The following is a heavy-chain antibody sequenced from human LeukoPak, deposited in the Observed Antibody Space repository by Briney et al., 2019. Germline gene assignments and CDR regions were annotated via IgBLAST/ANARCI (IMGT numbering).Heavy chain of an antibody. CDR3: ARLMDYYASGTYGRYAMDV. CDR1: GGTLSSYT. Sequence: SVEVSCKASGGTLSSYTISWVRQAPGQGLEWMGGIIPIFGTANYAQKFQGRVTITADESTSTAYMELNSLRSEDTAMYYCARLMDYYASGTYGRYAMDVWGKGTTVTVTS. D-gene: IGHD3-10*01. J-gene: IGHJ6*04. CDR2: IIPIFGTA. V-gene: IGHV1-69*13.